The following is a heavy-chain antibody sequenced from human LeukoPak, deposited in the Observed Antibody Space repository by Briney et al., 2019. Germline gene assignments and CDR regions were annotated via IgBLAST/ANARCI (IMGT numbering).Heavy chain of an antibody. D-gene: IGHD4-17*01. V-gene: IGHV3-21*01. J-gene: IGHJ4*02. CDR1: GFTFSSYS. CDR3: AKTTGTTVPY. Sequence: GGALRLSCAASGFTFSSYSMNWVSQAPGKRLEWVSSISSSSSYIYYADSVKGRFNISRDNAKNSLYLQMDSLRAEDTAVYYCAKTTGTTVPYWGQGTLVTVS. CDR2: ISSSSSYI.